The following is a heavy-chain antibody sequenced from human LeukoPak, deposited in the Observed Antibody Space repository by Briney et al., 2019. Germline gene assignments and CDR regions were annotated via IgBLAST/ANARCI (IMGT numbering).Heavy chain of an antibody. J-gene: IGHJ6*03. V-gene: IGHV3-30*02. CDR3: AKDGVFTVPYMDV. Sequence: GGSLRLSCAASGFIFSFYAMHWVRQAPGKGLEWVAFIRYDGSNKEYAESVKGRFTISRDNSKNTLYLQMNSLRGEDTAVYYCAKDGVFTVPYMDVWGKGTTVTISS. CDR2: IRYDGSNK. CDR1: GFIFSFYA. D-gene: IGHD3-3*01.